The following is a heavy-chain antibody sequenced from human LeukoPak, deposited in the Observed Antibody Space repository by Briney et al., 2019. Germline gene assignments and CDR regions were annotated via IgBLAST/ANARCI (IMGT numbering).Heavy chain of an antibody. Sequence: SETLSLTCTVSGGSISSYYWSWIRQPPGKGLEWIGYIYYGGSTNYNPSLKSRVTISVDTSKNQFSLKLSSVTAADTAVYYCARHAMVRGVIIFGYYYYGMDVWGQGTTVTVSS. CDR1: GGSISSYY. CDR2: IYYGGST. CDR3: ARHAMVRGVIIFGYYYYGMDV. V-gene: IGHV4-59*08. J-gene: IGHJ6*02. D-gene: IGHD3-10*01.